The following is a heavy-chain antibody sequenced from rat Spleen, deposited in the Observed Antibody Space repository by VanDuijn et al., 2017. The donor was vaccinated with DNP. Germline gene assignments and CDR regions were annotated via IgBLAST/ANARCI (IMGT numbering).Heavy chain of an antibody. CDR2: IIYDGSRT. Sequence: EVQLVESGGGLVQPGRSLKLSCAASGFTFSDYNMAWVRQAPKKGLEWVATIIYDGSRTYYRDSVKGRFTISRDNAENTVYLQMNSLRSEDTATYYCAKDGTSDGYNHFDYWGQGVMVTVSS. CDR3: AKDGTSDGYNHFDY. CDR1: GFTFSDYN. J-gene: IGHJ2*01. D-gene: IGHD1-4*01. V-gene: IGHV5S10*01.